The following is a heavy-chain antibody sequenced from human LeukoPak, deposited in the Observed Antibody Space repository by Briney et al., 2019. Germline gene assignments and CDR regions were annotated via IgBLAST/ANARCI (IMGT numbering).Heavy chain of an antibody. Sequence: TSETLSLTCTVSGGSISSYYWSWIRQPPGKGLEWIGYIYYSGSTNYNPSLKSRVTISVDTSKNQFSLKLSSVTAADTAVYYCARGLRVGSTGYHFDYWGQGAQVTVSS. CDR2: IYYSGST. CDR1: GGSISSYY. J-gene: IGHJ4*02. V-gene: IGHV4-59*01. D-gene: IGHD1-26*01. CDR3: ARGLRVGSTGYHFDY.